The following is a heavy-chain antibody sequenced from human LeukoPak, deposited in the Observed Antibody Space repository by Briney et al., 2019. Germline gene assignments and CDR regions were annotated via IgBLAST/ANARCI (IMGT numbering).Heavy chain of an antibody. V-gene: IGHV1-18*01. CDR3: ARQSRRYDSSGYYYFDY. CDR2: ISAYNSNT. D-gene: IGHD3-22*01. J-gene: IGHJ4*02. Sequence: ASVKVFCKASGYTFTSYGISWVRQAPGQGLEWMGWISAYNSNTNYAQKLQGRVTMTTDTSTSTAYMELRSLRSDDTAVYYCARQSRRYDSSGYYYFDYWGQGTLVTVSS. CDR1: GYTFTSYG.